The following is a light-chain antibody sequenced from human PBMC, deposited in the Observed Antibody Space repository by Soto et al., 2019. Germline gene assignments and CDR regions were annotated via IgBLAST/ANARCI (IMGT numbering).Light chain of an antibody. Sequence: AIRMTQSPSSLSASTGDRVTITCRASQGISSYLAWYQQKPGKAPKLLIYAASTLQSGVPSRFSGSRSGTDFTLTISCLQSEDFATYYCQQYYSYPVTFGQGTKVEIK. CDR3: QQYYSYPVT. CDR2: AAS. V-gene: IGKV1-8*01. J-gene: IGKJ1*01. CDR1: QGISSY.